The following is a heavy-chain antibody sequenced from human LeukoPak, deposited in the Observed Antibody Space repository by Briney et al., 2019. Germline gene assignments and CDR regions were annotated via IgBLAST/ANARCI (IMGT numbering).Heavy chain of an antibody. V-gene: IGHV3-7*01. CDR3: ARRGGSSSRRSPIDY. J-gene: IGHJ4*02. D-gene: IGHD6-6*01. Sequence: GGSLRLSCTASGFTFSDYWMTWVRQAPGKGPEWVANIKQDGSQRYYVDSVRGRFTNSRDNAKNSLFLQMNGLRAEDTAVYYCARRGGSSSRRSPIDYWGQGTLVNVSS. CDR1: GFTFSDYW. CDR2: IKQDGSQR.